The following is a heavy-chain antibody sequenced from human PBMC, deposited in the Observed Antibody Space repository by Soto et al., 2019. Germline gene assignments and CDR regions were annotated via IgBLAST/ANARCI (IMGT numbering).Heavy chain of an antibody. D-gene: IGHD6-19*01. CDR3: AKRFAYSSGLDGFDI. CDR2: ISGNGGTT. CDR1: GFTFSSYA. Sequence: GGSLRLSCAASGFTFSSYAMHWVRQAPGKGLEWVSGISGNGGTTYYADSVKGRFIISRDNSKNTLFLQMNSLRAEDSATYYCAKRFAYSSGLDGFDIWGQGTMVTVSS. J-gene: IGHJ3*02. V-gene: IGHV3-23*01.